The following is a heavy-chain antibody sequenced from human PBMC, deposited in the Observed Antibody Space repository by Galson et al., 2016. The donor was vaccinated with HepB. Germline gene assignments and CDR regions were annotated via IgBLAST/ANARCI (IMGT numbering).Heavy chain of an antibody. J-gene: IGHJ6*02. CDR2: ISSTGSKI. CDR1: GFTFSDYY. D-gene: IGHD3-3*01. V-gene: IGHV3-11*01. CDR3: ARGEYDFWSGYYYGMDV. Sequence: SLRLSCAASGFTFSDYYMSWIRQAPGKGLEWVSFISSTGSKIYCAESVKGRFTISRDNAKNSLHLQMNSLRAEDTALYYCARGEYDFWSGYYYGMDVWGQGTTVTVSS.